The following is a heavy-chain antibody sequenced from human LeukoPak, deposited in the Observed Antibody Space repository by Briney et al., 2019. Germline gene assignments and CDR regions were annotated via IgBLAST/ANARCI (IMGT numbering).Heavy chain of an antibody. CDR1: GGSISSYY. J-gene: IGHJ5*01. CDR2: IYYSGST. Sequence: PSETLSLTCTVSGGSISSYYWSWIRQPPGKGLEWIGYIYYSGSTNYNPSLKSRVTISIDTSKNQFSLKLSSVTAADTAVYYCARWVAAAGPTGYWFDPWGQGTLVTVFS. CDR3: ARWVAAAGPTGYWFDP. D-gene: IGHD6-13*01. V-gene: IGHV4-59*01.